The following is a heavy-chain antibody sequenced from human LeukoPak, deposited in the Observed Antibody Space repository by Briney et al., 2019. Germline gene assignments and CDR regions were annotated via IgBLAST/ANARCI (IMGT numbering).Heavy chain of an antibody. CDR3: AGGLGVRGVINFDY. J-gene: IGHJ4*02. CDR1: GFTFSSYS. Sequence: PGGSLRLSCAASGFTFSSYSMNWVRQAPGKGLEWVSSISSSSSYIYYADSVKGRFTISRDNAKNSLYLQMNSLRAEDTAVYYCAGGLGVRGVINFDYWGQGTLVTVSS. D-gene: IGHD3-10*01. V-gene: IGHV3-21*01. CDR2: ISSSSSYI.